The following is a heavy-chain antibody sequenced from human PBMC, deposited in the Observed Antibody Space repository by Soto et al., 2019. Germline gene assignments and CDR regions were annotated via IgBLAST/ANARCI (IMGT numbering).Heavy chain of an antibody. CDR1: GFTFSSYV. CDR3: ARGGDSSSPHYYYSGLDV. V-gene: IGHV3-30*03. Sequence: GGSLRLSCAASGFTFSSYVMHWVRQAPGKGLEWVAIVSYDGNSKYYAESVKGRFTISRDNSRNTLSLQMNSLRAEDTAVYYCARGGDSSSPHYYYSGLDVWGQGTTVTVSS. J-gene: IGHJ6*02. CDR2: VSYDGNSK. D-gene: IGHD6-6*01.